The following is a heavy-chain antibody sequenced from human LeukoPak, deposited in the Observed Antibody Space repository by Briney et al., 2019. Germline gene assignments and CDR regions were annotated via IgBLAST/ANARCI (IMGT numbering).Heavy chain of an antibody. CDR2: INPSGGST. CDR1: GYTFTDYC. D-gene: IGHD6-19*01. V-gene: IGHV1-46*01. CDR3: ARDLFPLDSSGCPDY. J-gene: IGHJ4*02. Sequence: ASVKVSCKASGYTFTDYCMHWVRQAPGQGLEWMGIINPSGGSTSYAQKFQGRVTMTRDMSTSTVYMELSSLRSEDTAVYYCARDLFPLDSSGCPDYWGQGTLVTVSS.